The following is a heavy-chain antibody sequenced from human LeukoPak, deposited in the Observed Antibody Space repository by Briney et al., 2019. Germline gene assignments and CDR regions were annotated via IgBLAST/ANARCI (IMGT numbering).Heavy chain of an antibody. CDR1: GGSISNYY. CDR2: IHDSGST. D-gene: IGHD5-24*01. J-gene: IGHJ4*02. CDR3: ARLDAAAGRYLQFFY. Sequence: SETLSLTCTVSGGSISNYYWSWVRQSPEQGLEWIGYIHDSGSTNYNPSLKSRVTTPVDTSKNQFSLKLSSVTAADTAVYYCARLDAAAGRYLQFFYWGQGTLVTVSS. V-gene: IGHV4-59*08.